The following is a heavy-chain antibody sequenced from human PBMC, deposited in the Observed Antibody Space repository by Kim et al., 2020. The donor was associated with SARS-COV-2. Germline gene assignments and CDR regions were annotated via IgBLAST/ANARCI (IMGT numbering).Heavy chain of an antibody. CDR1: GFTFGDYA. D-gene: IGHD2-2*01. CDR2: ITWNSDRM. J-gene: IGHJ4*02. V-gene: IGHV3-9*01. CDR3: AKDIRSGIVVVPAGDY. Sequence: GGSLRLSCAASGFTFGDYAMHWVRQAPGKGLEWVSGITWNSDRMVYADSVKGRFTISRDNAKNSLYLQMNSLRAEDTALYYCAKDIRSGIVVVPAGDYWGQGTLVTVSS.